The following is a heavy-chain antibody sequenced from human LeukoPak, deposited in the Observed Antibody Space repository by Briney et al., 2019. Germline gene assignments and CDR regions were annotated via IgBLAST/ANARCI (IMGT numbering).Heavy chain of an antibody. D-gene: IGHD3-22*01. CDR2: IYHSGST. CDR3: ARNAGKKYYYDSSGYLDY. V-gene: IGHV4-4*02. Sequence: PSGTLSLTCAVSGGSISSSNWWSWVRQPPGKGLEWIGEIYHSGSTNYNPSLKSRVTISVDKSKNQFSLKLSSVTAADTAVYYCARNAGKKYYYDSSGYLDYWGQGTLVTVSS. J-gene: IGHJ4*02. CDR1: GGSISSSNW.